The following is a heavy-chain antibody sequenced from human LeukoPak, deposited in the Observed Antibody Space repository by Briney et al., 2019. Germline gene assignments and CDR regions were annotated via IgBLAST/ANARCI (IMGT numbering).Heavy chain of an antibody. CDR2: TSGSGAST. CDR1: GFTFSSYA. Sequence: GGSLRLSCAASGFTFSSYAMSWVRQAPGKGLEWVSATSGSGASTYYADSVKGRFTISRDNSKNTLYLQMNSLRAEDTAIYYCAKVFGYCSGGSCSAEYFQHWGQGTLVTVSS. J-gene: IGHJ1*01. V-gene: IGHV3-23*01. D-gene: IGHD2-15*01. CDR3: AKVFGYCSGGSCSAEYFQH.